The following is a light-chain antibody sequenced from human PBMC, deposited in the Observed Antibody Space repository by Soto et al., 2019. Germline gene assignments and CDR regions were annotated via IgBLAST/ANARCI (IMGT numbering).Light chain of an antibody. Sequence: QSVLTQPPSASGSPGQSVTISCTGTSSDVGKYDYVSWFQHHPGKAPKLIIYEVSKRPSGVPDRFSGSKSGSTASLTVSGLQTEEEADYHCSSSTSSNTFVXXTGTXVTVL. CDR2: EVS. CDR1: SSDVGKYDY. J-gene: IGLJ1*01. CDR3: SSSTSSNTFV. V-gene: IGLV2-8*01.